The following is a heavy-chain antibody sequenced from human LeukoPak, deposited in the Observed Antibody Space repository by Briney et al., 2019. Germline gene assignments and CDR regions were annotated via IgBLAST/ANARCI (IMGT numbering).Heavy chain of an antibody. D-gene: IGHD2-15*01. CDR1: GGSVSTYY. CDR2: IYYSGST. J-gene: IGHJ4*02. Sequence: SETLSLTCTVSGGSVSTYYWNWIRQPPGKGLEWIGYIYYSGSTNYNPSLKSRLTISVDTSNNQFSLKLSSVTAADTAVYYCASTSGYCSGGNCYSAFNYWGQGTLVTVSS. V-gene: IGHV4-59*02. CDR3: ASTSGYCSGGNCYSAFNY.